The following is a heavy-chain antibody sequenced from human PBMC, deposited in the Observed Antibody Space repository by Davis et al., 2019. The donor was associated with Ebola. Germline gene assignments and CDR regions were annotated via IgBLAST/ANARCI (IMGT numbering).Heavy chain of an antibody. Sequence: PSETLSLTCAVYGGSFSGYYWSWIRQPPGKGLEWIGEINHSGSTNYNPSLNSRVTISVETSKNQFSLKLSSVTAADTAVYYCARLGRHTTSHYFDYWGQGTLVTVSS. D-gene: IGHD1-26*01. CDR3: ARLGRHTTSHYFDY. CDR1: GGSFSGYY. CDR2: INHSGST. V-gene: IGHV4-34*01. J-gene: IGHJ4*02.